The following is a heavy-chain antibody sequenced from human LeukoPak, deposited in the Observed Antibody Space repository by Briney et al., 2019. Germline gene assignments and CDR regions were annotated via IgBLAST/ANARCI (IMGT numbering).Heavy chain of an antibody. V-gene: IGHV4-38-2*02. Sequence: SETLSLTCTVSGYSISSGYYWGWIRQPPGKGLEWIGSIYHSGSTYYNPSLKSRVTISVDTSKNQFSLKLSSVTAADTAVYYCARGLTIFGGDFDLWGRGTLVTVSS. CDR1: GYSISSGYY. D-gene: IGHD3-3*01. CDR3: ARGLTIFGGDFDL. CDR2: IYHSGST. J-gene: IGHJ2*01.